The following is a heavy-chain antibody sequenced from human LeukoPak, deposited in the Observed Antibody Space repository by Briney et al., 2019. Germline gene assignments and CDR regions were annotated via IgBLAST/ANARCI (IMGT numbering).Heavy chain of an antibody. J-gene: IGHJ5*02. CDR3: ARVKHGGDRGSLDNWFDP. Sequence: ASVKVSCTASVYTFTSYYICSVRQAPGQGLEWMGIINPSGGSTSYAQKFQGRVTMTRDTSTSTVYMELSSLRSEDTAVYYCARVKHGGDRGSLDNWFDPWGQGTLVTVSS. V-gene: IGHV1-46*01. D-gene: IGHD4-23*01. CDR2: INPSGGST. CDR1: VYTFTSYY.